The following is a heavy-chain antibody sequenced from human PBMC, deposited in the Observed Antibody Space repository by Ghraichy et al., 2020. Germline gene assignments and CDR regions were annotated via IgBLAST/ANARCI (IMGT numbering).Heavy chain of an antibody. Sequence: SCTVSGGSVSSGSYYWSWIRQPPGKGLEWIGYIYYSGSTNYNPSLKSRVTISVDTSKNQFSLKLSSVTAADTAVYYCAREWHMEWLRFFDYWGQGTLVTVSS. D-gene: IGHD5-12*01. CDR2: IYYSGST. CDR3: AREWHMEWLRFFDY. V-gene: IGHV4-61*01. CDR1: GGSVSSGSYY. J-gene: IGHJ4*02.